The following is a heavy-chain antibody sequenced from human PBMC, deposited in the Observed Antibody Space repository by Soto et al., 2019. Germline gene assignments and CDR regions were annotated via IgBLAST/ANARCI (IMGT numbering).Heavy chain of an antibody. D-gene: IGHD1-26*01. CDR2: INPKSGGT. CDR3: ARDLAKGGGSAGFDY. V-gene: IGHV1-2*02. CDR1: GYAFTVYY. Sequence: ASVKVSCKASGYAFTVYYMHWVRQAPGQGLEWMGWINPKSGGTMYPQKFQGRVTMTWDTSISTAYMALTRLRSDDTAVYYCARDLAKGGGSAGFDYWGQGTLVTVSS. J-gene: IGHJ4*02.